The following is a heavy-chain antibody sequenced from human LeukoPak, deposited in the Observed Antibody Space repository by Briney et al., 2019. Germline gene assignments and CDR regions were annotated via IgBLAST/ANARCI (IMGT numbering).Heavy chain of an antibody. Sequence: ASVKVSCKASGYTFTSYYMHWVRQAPGQGLERMGIINPSCGSTSFAQKFQGRVTMTRDTSTSTVYMELSSLRSEDTAVYYCARVRGIVVAPGGMDVWGQGTTVTVSS. CDR3: ARVRGIVVAPGGMDV. J-gene: IGHJ6*02. CDR1: GYTFTSYY. D-gene: IGHD3-22*01. V-gene: IGHV1-46*01. CDR2: INPSCGST.